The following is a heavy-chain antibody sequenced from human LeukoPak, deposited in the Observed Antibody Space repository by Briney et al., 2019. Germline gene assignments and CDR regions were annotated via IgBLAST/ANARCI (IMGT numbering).Heavy chain of an antibody. CDR1: GGTFSSYA. J-gene: IGHJ4*02. V-gene: IGHV1-69*04. Sequence: SVKVSCKASGGTFSSYAINWVRQAPGQGLEWMGRIIPILGLANYAQKFQGRVTITADKSTNTVFMEVSSLRFEDAAVYYCASDDIVAVTGLEYWGQGTPVTVSS. CDR3: ASDDIVAVTGLEY. D-gene: IGHD6-19*01. CDR2: IIPILGLA.